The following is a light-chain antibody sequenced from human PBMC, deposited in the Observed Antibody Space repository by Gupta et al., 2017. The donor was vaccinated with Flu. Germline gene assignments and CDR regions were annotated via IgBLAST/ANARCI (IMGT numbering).Light chain of an antibody. V-gene: IGKV3-20*01. Sequence: ETVLTQSPGTLSLSPGERATLSGSACQSVSTIAWYQQQPGQSPRLLIYRTSSRATGIPDRFSGSGFGTDFTLTISRLEPEDLAIYYFQQYGRSPPWTFGQGTKVEIK. CDR3: QQYGRSPPWT. J-gene: IGKJ1*01. CDR1: QSVST. CDR2: RTS.